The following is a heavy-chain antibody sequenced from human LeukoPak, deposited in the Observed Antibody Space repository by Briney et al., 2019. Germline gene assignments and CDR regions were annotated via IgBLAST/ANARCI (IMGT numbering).Heavy chain of an antibody. V-gene: IGHV3-11*06. J-gene: IGHJ4*02. CDR1: GFTFSDYY. Sequence: GGSLRLSCAASGFTFSDYYMSWIRQAPGKGLEWVSYISSSSSYTNYADSVKGRFTISRDNAKNSLYLQMNSLRAEDTAVYYCARGPSSSGFDYWGRGTLVTVSS. D-gene: IGHD6-13*01. CDR2: ISSSSSYT. CDR3: ARGPSSSGFDY.